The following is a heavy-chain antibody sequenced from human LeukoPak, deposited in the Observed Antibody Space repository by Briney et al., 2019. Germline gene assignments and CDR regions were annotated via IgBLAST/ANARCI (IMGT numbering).Heavy chain of an antibody. Sequence: ASVKVSRTASVYTFTSYGISRVRQAPGQGLEWGGWISGYNDNTNYAQKFQGRVTVTTDTSTSTTYMELRRLRSDETAVYYCARTTLDCKNGVCSDYWGQGTLVTVSS. J-gene: IGHJ4*02. D-gene: IGHD2-8*01. V-gene: IGHV1-18*01. CDR1: VYTFTSYG. CDR2: ISGYNDNT. CDR3: ARTTLDCKNGVCSDY.